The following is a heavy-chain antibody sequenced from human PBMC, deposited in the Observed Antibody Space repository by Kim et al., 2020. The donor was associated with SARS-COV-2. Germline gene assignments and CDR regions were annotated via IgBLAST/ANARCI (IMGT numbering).Heavy chain of an antibody. CDR3: AKDRYCSSTSCHFYYYG. D-gene: IGHD2-2*01. J-gene: IGHJ6*01. CDR2: ISYDGSNK. Sequence: GGSLRLSCAASGFTFSSYGMHWVRQAPGKGLEWVAVISYDGSNKYYADSVKGRFTISRDNSKNTLYLQMNSLRAEDTAVYYCAKDRYCSSTSCHFYYYG. CDR1: GFTFSSYG. V-gene: IGHV3-30*18.